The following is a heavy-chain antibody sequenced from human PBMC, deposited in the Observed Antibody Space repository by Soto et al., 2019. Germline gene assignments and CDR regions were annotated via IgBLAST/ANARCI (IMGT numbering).Heavy chain of an antibody. Sequence: GESLKISCAASGFTFSSYGMHWVRQAPGKGLEWVAVISYDGSNKYYADSVKGRFTISRDNSKNTLYLQMNSLRAEDTAVYYCAKALIAVAGNFDYWGQGTLVTVSS. CDR2: ISYDGSNK. D-gene: IGHD6-19*01. J-gene: IGHJ4*02. CDR3: AKALIAVAGNFDY. V-gene: IGHV3-30*18. CDR1: GFTFSSYG.